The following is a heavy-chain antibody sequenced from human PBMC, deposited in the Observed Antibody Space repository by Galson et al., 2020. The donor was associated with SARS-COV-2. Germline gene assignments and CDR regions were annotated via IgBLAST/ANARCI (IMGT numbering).Heavy chain of an antibody. Sequence: SENLSLTCTVSGGSISSSNYYWGWVRQTPGAGLEWIGSLYYTESNYYNPSLTSRVTMSVDTSRNQFSLKPSSVTAADTAVYYCARQILTGYCSFYYFDFWGQGTLVTVSS. J-gene: IGHJ4*02. CDR3: ARQILTGYCSFYYFDF. D-gene: IGHD3-9*01. CDR2: LYYTESN. V-gene: IGHV4-39*01. CDR1: GGSISSSNYY.